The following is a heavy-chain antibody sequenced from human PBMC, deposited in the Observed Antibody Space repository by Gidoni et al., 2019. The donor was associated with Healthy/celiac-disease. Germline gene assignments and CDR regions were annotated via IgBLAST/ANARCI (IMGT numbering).Heavy chain of an antibody. J-gene: IGHJ4*02. CDR3: ARTIRPAKYSGSSNFDY. V-gene: IGHV4-39*01. D-gene: IGHD1-26*01. CDR1: GGPISSSSYY. Sequence: QLQLQESGPGLVKPSATLSLTCTVSGGPISSSSYYWGWIRQPPGKGLEWIGSIYYSGSTYYNPSLKSRVTISVDTSKNQFSLKLSSVTAADTAVYYCARTIRPAKYSGSSNFDYWGQGTLVTVSS. CDR2: IYYSGST.